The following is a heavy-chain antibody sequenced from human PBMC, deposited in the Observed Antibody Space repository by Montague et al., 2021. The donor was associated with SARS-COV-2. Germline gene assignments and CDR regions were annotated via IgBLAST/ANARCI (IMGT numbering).Heavy chain of an antibody. CDR3: AKDYYFGAFDI. D-gene: IGHD3-10*01. V-gene: IGHV3-9*01. CDR2: ISWNSGSR. Sequence: SLRLSFSASGFTFGDYAMHWVRQTPGKGLEWVSGISWNSGSRGYADSVKGRFTIYRDNAKNSLYLQMNSLRTEDTAFYYCAKDYYFGAFDIWGLGTMGTVSS. CDR1: GFTFGDYA. J-gene: IGHJ3*02.